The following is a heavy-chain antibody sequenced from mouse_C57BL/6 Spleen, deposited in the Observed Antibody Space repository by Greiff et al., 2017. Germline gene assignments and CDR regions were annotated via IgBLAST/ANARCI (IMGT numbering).Heavy chain of an antibody. CDR3: ARALYGTGAMDY. CDR1: GYSITSGYD. D-gene: IGHD2-1*01. Sequence: VQLKESGPGMVKPSQSLSLTCTVTGYSITSGYDWHWIRHFPGNKLEWMGYISYSGSTNYNPSLKSRISITHDTSKNHFFLKLNSVTTEDTATYYCARALYGTGAMDYWGQGTSVTVSS. CDR2: ISYSGST. V-gene: IGHV3-1*01. J-gene: IGHJ4*01.